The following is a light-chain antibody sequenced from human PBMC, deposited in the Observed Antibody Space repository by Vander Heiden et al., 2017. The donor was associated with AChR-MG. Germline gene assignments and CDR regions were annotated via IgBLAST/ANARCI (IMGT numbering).Light chain of an antibody. J-gene: IGLJ3*02. V-gene: IGLV1-44*01. CDR2: SNN. CDR3: AAWDVSLTGWV. Sequence: QSVLTQSPSASGTPGQRVTISCSGSSSNIGSPTVNWYQQVPGTAPKLLIYSNNERPSGVPDRFSGSKSGTSASLAISGLQSEDEADYYCAAWDVSLTGWVFGGGTKLTVL. CDR1: SSNIGSPT.